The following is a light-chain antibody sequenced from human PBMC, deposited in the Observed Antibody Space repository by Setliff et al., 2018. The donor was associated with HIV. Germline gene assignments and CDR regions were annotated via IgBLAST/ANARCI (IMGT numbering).Light chain of an antibody. J-gene: IGLJ1*01. CDR1: SSDIGRFHL. V-gene: IGLV2-23*02. CDR3: CSYVPVRMYV. CDR2: EVG. Sequence: QSALAQPASVSGSLGQSITISCSGTSSDIGRFHLVSWYQQHPGKAPKLLSYEVGKRPSGVSSRFSGSKSGNTASLPISGLQAQEDADYYRCSYVPVRMYVFGSGPTGTVL.